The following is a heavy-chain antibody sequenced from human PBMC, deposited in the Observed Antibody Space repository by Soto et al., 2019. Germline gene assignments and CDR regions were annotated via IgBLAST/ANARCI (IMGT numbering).Heavy chain of an antibody. V-gene: IGHV4-4*07. CDR1: GAYIIGFC. Sequence: SETQSLTCTVSGAYIIGFCLSWIRKYAGKGLEWIGRIYATGTTDYNPSLKSRVMMSVDTSKKQFSLKLRSVTAADTAVYYCVRDGTKTLRDWFDPWGQGISVTVSS. CDR2: IYATGTT. CDR3: VRDGTKTLRDWFDP. D-gene: IGHD1-1*01. J-gene: IGHJ5*02.